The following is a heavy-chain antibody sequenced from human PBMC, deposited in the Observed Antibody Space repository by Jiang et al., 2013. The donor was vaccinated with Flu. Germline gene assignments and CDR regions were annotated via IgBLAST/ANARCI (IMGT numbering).Heavy chain of an antibody. CDR3: ARDIGDPRSSRNDALNI. CDR1: IQIQGLW. CDR2: VVSMESHK. D-gene: IGHD3-10*01. Sequence: SLRLSCDTSWIQIQGLWRALGPPGSRQGSGVGGSSVVSMESHKYYGDSVRGRFTISRDEYRKTVYLQMDSLRPEDTATYYCARDIGDPRSSRNDALNIWGHGTMVAVSS. V-gene: IGHV3-33*01. J-gene: IGHJ3*02.